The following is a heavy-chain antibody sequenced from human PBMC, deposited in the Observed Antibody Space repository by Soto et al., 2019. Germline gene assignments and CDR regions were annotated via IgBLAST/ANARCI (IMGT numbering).Heavy chain of an antibody. CDR2: ISYDGSNK. J-gene: IGHJ6*02. V-gene: IGHV3-30-3*01. CDR3: ARVLLDYYYYGMDV. Sequence: QVQLVESGGGVVQPGRSLRLSCAASGFTFSSYAMHWVRQAPGKGLEWVAVISYDGSNKYYADSVKGRFTISRVNSKNTLYLQMNSLRAEDTAVYYCARVLLDYYYYGMDVWGQGTTVTVSS. CDR1: GFTFSSYA.